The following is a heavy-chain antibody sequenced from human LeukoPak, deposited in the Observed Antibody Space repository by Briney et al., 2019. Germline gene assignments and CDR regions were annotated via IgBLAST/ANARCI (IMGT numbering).Heavy chain of an antibody. CDR1: GGSFSGYY. CDR3: ARGTRRMSRAFDI. J-gene: IGHJ3*02. Sequence: PSETLSLTCAVYGGSFSGYYWSWIRQPPGKGLEWIGEINHSGSTNYNPSLKSRVTISVDTSKNQFSLKLSSVTAADTAVYYCARGTRRMSRAFDIWGQGTMVTVPS. D-gene: IGHD1-14*01. V-gene: IGHV4-34*01. CDR2: INHSGST.